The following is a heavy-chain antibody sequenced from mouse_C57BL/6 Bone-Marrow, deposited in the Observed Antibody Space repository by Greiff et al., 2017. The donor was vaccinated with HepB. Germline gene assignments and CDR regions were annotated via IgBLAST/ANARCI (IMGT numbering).Heavy chain of an antibody. CDR3: ARERFITTGVATPYWYFDV. CDR2: IDPSDSYT. Sequence: QVQLQQPGAELVMPGASVKLSCKASGYTFTSYWMHWVKQRPGQGLAWIGEIDPSDSYTNYNQKFKGKSTLTVDKSSSTAYMQLSSLTSEDSAVYYCARERFITTGVATPYWYFDVWGTGTTVTVSS. CDR1: GYTFTSYW. V-gene: IGHV1-69*01. J-gene: IGHJ1*03. D-gene: IGHD1-1*01.